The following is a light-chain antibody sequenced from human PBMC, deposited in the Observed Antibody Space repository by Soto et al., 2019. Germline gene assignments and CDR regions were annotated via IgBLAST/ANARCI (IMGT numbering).Light chain of an antibody. CDR2: DVN. CDR3: SSYTNTNSRV. V-gene: IGLV2-14*03. J-gene: IGLJ3*02. CDR1: SSDIGAYKY. Sequence: QSVLTQPASVSGSPGQSITISCTGTSSDIGAYKYVSWHQQHPGKAPKLMIYDVNNRPSGVSTRFSGSKSGNTASLTISGLQAEDEADYYCSSYTNTNSRVFGGGTKVTVL.